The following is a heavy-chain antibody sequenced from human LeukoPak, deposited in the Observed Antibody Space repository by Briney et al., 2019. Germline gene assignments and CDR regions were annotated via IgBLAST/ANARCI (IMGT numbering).Heavy chain of an antibody. D-gene: IGHD3-22*01. CDR1: GFTFSSYA. CDR2: ISGSGGST. J-gene: IGHJ4*02. V-gene: IGHV3-23*01. CDR3: AKGGYIYDSSAYLFDY. Sequence: GGSLRLSCAASGFTFSSYAMSWVRQAPGKGLEWVSAISGSGGSTYYADSEKGRFTISRDNSKNTLYLQMNSLRAEDTAVYYCAKGGYIYDSSAYLFDYWGQGTLVTVSS.